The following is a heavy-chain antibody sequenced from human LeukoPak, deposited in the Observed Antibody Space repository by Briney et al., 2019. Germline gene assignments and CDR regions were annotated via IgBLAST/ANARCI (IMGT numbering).Heavy chain of an antibody. D-gene: IGHD1-20*01. Sequence: GESLKISCKASGYSFAAYWIGWVRQMPGQGLEWVGIIYPGDSDTRYSPSFEGQVTMSADRSISTAYLQWSSLKASDTAMYYCARPANWRSPNDFAIWGQGIMVTVSS. CDR2: IYPGDSDT. V-gene: IGHV5-51*01. CDR3: ARPANWRSPNDFAI. J-gene: IGHJ3*02. CDR1: GYSFAAYW.